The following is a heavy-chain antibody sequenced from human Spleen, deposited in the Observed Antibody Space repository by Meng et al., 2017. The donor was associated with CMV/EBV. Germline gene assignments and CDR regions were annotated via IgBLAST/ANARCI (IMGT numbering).Heavy chain of an antibody. CDR3: AKDRNRSYYYGMDV. D-gene: IGHD1-14*01. J-gene: IGHJ6*02. CDR2: IQYGGSNK. V-gene: IGHV3-30*02. CDR1: GFTFNSYG. Sequence: GESLKISCAASGFTFNSYGMHWVRQAPGKGLEWVAFIQYGGSNKYYADSVKGRFTISRDNSKNTLYLQMNSLRAEDTAVYYCAKDRNRSYYYGMDVWGQGTTVTVS.